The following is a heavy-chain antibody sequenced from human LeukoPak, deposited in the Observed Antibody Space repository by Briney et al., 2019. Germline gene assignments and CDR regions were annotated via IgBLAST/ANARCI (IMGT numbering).Heavy chain of an antibody. J-gene: IGHJ4*02. Sequence: ASVKVSCKASGYTFISYQMHWVRQAPGQGLEWMGIINPTGGSTSHAQKFQGRVTMTRDTSTSTVYMELSSLRSEDTAVYYCARKGSSSCFDYWGQGALVTVSS. CDR3: ARKGSSSCFDY. V-gene: IGHV1-46*01. CDR1: GYTFISYQ. CDR2: INPTGGST. D-gene: IGHD6-6*01.